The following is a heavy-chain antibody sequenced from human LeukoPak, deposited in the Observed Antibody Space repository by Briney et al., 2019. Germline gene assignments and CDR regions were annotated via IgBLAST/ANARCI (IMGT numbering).Heavy chain of an antibody. V-gene: IGHV3-48*03. Sequence: AGGSLRLSCVGSGLTFSSYEMRGVRQAPGKGLAWVSDISSSGTTILYADSVKGRFTISRDNAKNSLYLQMNSLRVEDTAIYYCVRDGSYSDYWGQGTLVTVSS. J-gene: IGHJ4*02. D-gene: IGHD1-26*01. CDR1: GLTFSSYE. CDR3: VRDGSYSDY. CDR2: ISSSGTTI.